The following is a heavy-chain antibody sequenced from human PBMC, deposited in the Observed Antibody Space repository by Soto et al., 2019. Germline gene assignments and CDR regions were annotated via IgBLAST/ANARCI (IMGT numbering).Heavy chain of an antibody. D-gene: IGHD1-1*01. CDR1: GFSFSTYG. Sequence: QVQLVESGGGVVQPGRSLRLSCAASGFSFSTYGMHWVRQAPGKGLEWVAAIWQDGRYTFNADAVKGRFTISRDNSKNTLYLQMNSLTAEDTAVYYCAREISDYGKTLAWWGQGTLVTISS. V-gene: IGHV3-33*01. CDR2: IWQDGRYT. J-gene: IGHJ4*02. CDR3: AREISDYGKTLAW.